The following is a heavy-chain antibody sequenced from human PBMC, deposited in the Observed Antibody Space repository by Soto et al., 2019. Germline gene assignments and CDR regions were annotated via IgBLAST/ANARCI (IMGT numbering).Heavy chain of an antibody. V-gene: IGHV1-18*01. CDR2: ISAYNGKT. CDR1: GYTFTTTY. J-gene: IGHJ4*02. Sequence: ASVKVSCKASGYTFTTTYITWVRQAPGQGLEWMGWISAYNGKTKYARNLEGRVTMTTDTSTSTAYMELRSLRSDDTAVYYCARDPPPPDYWGQGTLVTVSS. CDR3: ARDPPPPDY.